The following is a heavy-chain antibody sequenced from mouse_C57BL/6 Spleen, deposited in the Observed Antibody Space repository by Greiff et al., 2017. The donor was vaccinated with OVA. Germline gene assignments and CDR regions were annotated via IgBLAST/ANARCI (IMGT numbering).Heavy chain of an antibody. CDR2: ISNLAYSI. J-gene: IGHJ3*01. Sequence: EVQGVESGGGLVQPGGSLKLSCAASGFTFSDYGMAWVRQAPRTGPEWVAFISNLAYSIYYADTVTGRFTISRENAKNTLYLEMSSLRSEDTAMYYCARHDDYGNYVAYWGQGTLVTVSA. V-gene: IGHV5-15*01. D-gene: IGHD2-1*01. CDR1: GFTFSDYG. CDR3: ARHDDYGNYVAY.